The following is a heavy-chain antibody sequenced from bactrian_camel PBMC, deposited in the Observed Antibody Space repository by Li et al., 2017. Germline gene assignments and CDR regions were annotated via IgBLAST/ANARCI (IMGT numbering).Heavy chain of an antibody. CDR3: AAERSWGLCSLDPKFFRH. V-gene: IGHV3S1*01. Sequence: HVQLVESGGGSVEAGKSLRLACVPHLYAYTTACMAWFRQAPGKEREGVAEMHIENGTPYYADSVKGRFTISIESASKTLYLQMNSLKPDDSAVYYCAAERSWGLCSLDPKFFRHWGQGTQVTVS. CDR2: MHIENGTP. CDR1: LYAYTTAC. D-gene: IGHD4*01. J-gene: IGHJ4*01.